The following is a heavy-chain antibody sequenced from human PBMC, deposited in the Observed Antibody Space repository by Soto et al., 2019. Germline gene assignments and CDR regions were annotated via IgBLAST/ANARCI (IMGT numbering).Heavy chain of an antibody. CDR2: ISGSGGST. CDR3: AKGTMVRGVISPFDY. CDR1: GFTFSSYA. V-gene: IGHV3-23*01. D-gene: IGHD3-10*01. Sequence: EVQLLESGGGLVQPGGSLRLSCAASGFTFSSYAMSWVRQAPGKGLEWVSAISGSGGSTYYADSVKGRFTISRDNSKNTMYLQMNSLRAEDTAVYYCAKGTMVRGVISPFDYWGQGTLVTVSS. J-gene: IGHJ4*02.